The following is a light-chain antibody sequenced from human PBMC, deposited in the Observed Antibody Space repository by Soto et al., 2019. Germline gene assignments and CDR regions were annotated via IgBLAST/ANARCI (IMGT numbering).Light chain of an antibody. CDR1: QSVSSN. CDR3: QQYNVCPLT. V-gene: IGKV3D-15*01. J-gene: IGKJ4*01. Sequence: EIVMTQSPATLSVSPGERATLSCRASQSVSSNLAWYQQKPGQTPKLLIYVASTRATGIPARFSGSGSGTEFTLTISSLQSEDFAVYYCQQYNVCPLTFGGGTKVEIK. CDR2: VAS.